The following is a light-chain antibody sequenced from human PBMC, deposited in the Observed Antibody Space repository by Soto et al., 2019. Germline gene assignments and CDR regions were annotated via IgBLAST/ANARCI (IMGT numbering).Light chain of an antibody. V-gene: IGKV1-39*01. CDR2: AAS. Sequence: DIQMTQSPPSLSASTGDRVTITCRASQSISSYLNWYQQKPGKAPNLLIYAASSLQSGVPSRFSGSRSGTDFTLTISSLQPEDFATYYCQQSYSTPITFGQGTRLEIK. CDR1: QSISSY. CDR3: QQSYSTPIT. J-gene: IGKJ5*01.